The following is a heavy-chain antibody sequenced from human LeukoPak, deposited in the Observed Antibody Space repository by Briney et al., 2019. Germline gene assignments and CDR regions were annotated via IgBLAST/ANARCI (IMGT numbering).Heavy chain of an antibody. CDR1: GYTFTSYD. D-gene: IGHD3/OR15-3a*01. J-gene: IGHJ6*03. CDR3: ARALSWTTESYYYMDV. V-gene: IGHV1-8*01. CDR2: MNPNSGNT. Sequence: EASVKVSCKASGYTFTSYDINWVRQATGQGLEWMGWMNPNSGNTGYAQKFQGRVTMTKNTSITTAYMDLSSLRSEDTAVYYCARALSWTTESYYYMDVWGKGTTVTVS.